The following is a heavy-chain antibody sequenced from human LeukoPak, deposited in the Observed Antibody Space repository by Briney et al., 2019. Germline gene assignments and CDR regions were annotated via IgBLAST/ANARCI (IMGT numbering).Heavy chain of an antibody. D-gene: IGHD6-19*01. V-gene: IGHV3-30*18. J-gene: IGHJ3*02. Sequence: PGRSLRLSCAASGFTFSSYGMHWVRQAPGKGLEWVAVISYDGSNKYYADSVEGRFTISRDNSKNTLYLQMNSLRAEDTAVYYCAKDRYSSGWDAFDIWGQGTMVTVSS. CDR2: ISYDGSNK. CDR3: AKDRYSSGWDAFDI. CDR1: GFTFSSYG.